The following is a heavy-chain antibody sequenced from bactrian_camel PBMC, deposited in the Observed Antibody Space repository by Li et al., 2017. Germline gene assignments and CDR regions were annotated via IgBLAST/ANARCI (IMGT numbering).Heavy chain of an antibody. CDR3: SVRVGAGLQPTSSGPVCLGEIKKY. CDR1: GQTWSANC. V-gene: IGHV3S53*01. J-gene: IGHJ4*01. D-gene: IGHD3*01. CDR2: IDSLHMT. Sequence: QVQLVESGGGSVQAGGSLRLSCAASGQTWSANCMSWVRQAPGKAREEVAVIDSLHMTSYADSVKGRFTISQDDANNTVYLEMNSLKPEDTAIYFCSVRVGAGLQPTSSGPVCLGEIKKYWGQGTQVTVS.